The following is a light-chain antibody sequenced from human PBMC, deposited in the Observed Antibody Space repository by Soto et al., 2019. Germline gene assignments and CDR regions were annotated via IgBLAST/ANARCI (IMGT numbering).Light chain of an antibody. V-gene: IGLV2-14*03. CDR1: SSDVGGYNY. CDR3: SSYTSSSTVV. CDR2: DVS. J-gene: IGLJ3*02. Sequence: QSALTHPASVSVSPGQSITISCTGTSSDVGGYNYVSWYQQHPGKAPKLMIYDVSYRPSGVSNRFSGSKSGNTASLTISGLQAADEADYYCSSYTSSSTVVFGGGTKVTVL.